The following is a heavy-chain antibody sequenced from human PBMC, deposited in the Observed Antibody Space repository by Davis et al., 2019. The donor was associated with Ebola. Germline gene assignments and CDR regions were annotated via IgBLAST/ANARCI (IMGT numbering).Heavy chain of an antibody. V-gene: IGHV4-59*12. Sequence: MPSETLSLTCTVSGGSISSYYWSWIRQPPGKGLEWIGYIYYSGSTNYNPSLKSRVTILLDTSKNQFSLKLSSVTAADTAVYYCARGRFFGVVIRRGYFDYWGQGTLVTVSS. CDR2: IYYSGST. CDR1: GGSISSYY. D-gene: IGHD3-3*01. J-gene: IGHJ4*02. CDR3: ARGRFFGVVIRRGYFDY.